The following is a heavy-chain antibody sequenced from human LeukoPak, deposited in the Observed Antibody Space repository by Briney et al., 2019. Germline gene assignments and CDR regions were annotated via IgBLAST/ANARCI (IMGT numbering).Heavy chain of an antibody. Sequence: SETLSLTCTVSGGSISSYYWSWIRQPPGKGLEWIGYIYYSGSTNYNPSLKSRVTISVDTSKNQFSLKLGSVTAADTAVYYCARVVTMVRGVKAGAFDIWGQGTMVTVSS. D-gene: IGHD3-10*01. CDR2: IYYSGST. V-gene: IGHV4-59*01. CDR3: ARVVTMVRGVKAGAFDI. CDR1: GGSISSYY. J-gene: IGHJ3*02.